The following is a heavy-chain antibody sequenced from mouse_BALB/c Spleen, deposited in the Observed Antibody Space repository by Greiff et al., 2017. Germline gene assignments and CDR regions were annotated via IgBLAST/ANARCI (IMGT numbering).Heavy chain of an antibody. Sequence: VQLQQSGAELARPGASVKLSCKASGYTFTSYWMQWVKQRPGQGLEWIGAIYPGDGDTRYTQKFKGKATLTADKSSSTAYMQLSSLASEDSAVYYCARDYYGSSYFDYWGQGTTLTVSS. D-gene: IGHD1-1*01. CDR2: IYPGDGDT. CDR3: ARDYYGSSYFDY. J-gene: IGHJ2*01. V-gene: IGHV1-87*01. CDR1: GYTFTSYW.